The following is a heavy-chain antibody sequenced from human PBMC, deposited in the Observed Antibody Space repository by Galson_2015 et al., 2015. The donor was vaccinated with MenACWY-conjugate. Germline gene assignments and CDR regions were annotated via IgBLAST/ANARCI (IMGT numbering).Heavy chain of an antibody. J-gene: IGHJ4*02. D-gene: IGHD2/OR15-2a*01. V-gene: IGHV4-61*08. CDR3: AREFSY. Sequence: ATLSLTCTVSGGSASSRGYYWTWIPQPPGKGLEWIGLIYDSGTTKYNPSFKARITISLDTFKSQVSLKLISVTAAYPAVYYCAREFSYWGQGTLVTVSS. CDR2: IYDSGTT. CDR1: GGSASSRGYY.